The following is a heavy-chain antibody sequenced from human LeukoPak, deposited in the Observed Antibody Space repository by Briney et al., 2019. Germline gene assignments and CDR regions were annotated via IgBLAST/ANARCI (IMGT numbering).Heavy chain of an antibody. Sequence: ASVKVSCKASGYTFTTYAMHWVRQAPGQRLEWMGWINADNGNTKYSQKFLGRVTIIRDTSASTAYMELSSLGSEDTAVYYCARGGEYNYGYVDFDYWGQGTLVAVSS. CDR1: GYTFTTYA. D-gene: IGHD5-18*01. CDR3: ARGGEYNYGYVDFDY. J-gene: IGHJ4*02. CDR2: INADNGNT. V-gene: IGHV1-3*01.